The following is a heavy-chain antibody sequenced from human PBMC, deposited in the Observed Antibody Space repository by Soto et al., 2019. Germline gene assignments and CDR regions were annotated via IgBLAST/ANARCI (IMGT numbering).Heavy chain of an antibody. V-gene: IGHV4-34*01. Sequence: SETLSLTCAVYGGSFSGYYWSWIRQPPGKGLEWIGEINHSGSTNYNPSLKSRVTISVDTSKNQFSLKLSSVTAADTAVYYCARGHRKLRFLEWTYYFDYWGQGTLVTVSS. CDR1: GGSFSGYY. CDR2: INHSGST. J-gene: IGHJ4*02. CDR3: ARGHRKLRFLEWTYYFDY. D-gene: IGHD3-3*01.